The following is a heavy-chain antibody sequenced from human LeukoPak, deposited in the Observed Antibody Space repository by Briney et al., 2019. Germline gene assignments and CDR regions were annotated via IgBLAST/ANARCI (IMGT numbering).Heavy chain of an antibody. CDR2: ISYDGSNK. CDR1: GFTFSSYG. Sequence: GGSLRLSCAASGFTFSSYGMHWVRQAPGKGLEWVAVISYDGSNKYYADSVKGRFTISRDNSKNTLYLQMNSLRAEDTAVYYCAKDMLIPPAAEWVYSSGLPIYYYYGMDVWGQGTTVTVAS. D-gene: IGHD6-19*01. J-gene: IGHJ6*02. V-gene: IGHV3-30*18. CDR3: AKDMLIPPAAEWVYSSGLPIYYYYGMDV.